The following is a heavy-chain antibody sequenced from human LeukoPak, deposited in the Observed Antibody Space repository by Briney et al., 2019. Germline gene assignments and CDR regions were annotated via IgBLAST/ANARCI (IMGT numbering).Heavy chain of an antibody. J-gene: IGHJ4*02. Sequence: PGGSLRLSCAASGFTVSSNQMSWVRQAPGKGLVWVSRINSDGSSINYADSVKGRFTVSRDNAKNTLYLQMNSLRAEDTAVYYCANGIAALIRGQGTLVTVSS. CDR2: INSDGSSI. D-gene: IGHD6-6*01. CDR3: ANGIAALI. CDR1: GFTVSSNQ. V-gene: IGHV3-74*01.